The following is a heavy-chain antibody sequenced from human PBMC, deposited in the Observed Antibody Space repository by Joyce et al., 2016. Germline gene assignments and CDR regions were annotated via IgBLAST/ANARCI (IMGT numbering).Heavy chain of an antibody. V-gene: IGHV1-2*06. Sequence: QVQLVQSGAEVKKPGASVKVSCKASGYSFTDHYVHWVRQAPGQGIQWMGRINPDRGGTSYAQKFQGRVTLTRDASIATAYMELSSLRSDDTAVYFCARGPMPPYAFDIWGQGTMVTVSS. D-gene: IGHD2-2*01. CDR1: GYSFTDHY. CDR2: INPDRGGT. CDR3: ARGPMPPYAFDI. J-gene: IGHJ3*02.